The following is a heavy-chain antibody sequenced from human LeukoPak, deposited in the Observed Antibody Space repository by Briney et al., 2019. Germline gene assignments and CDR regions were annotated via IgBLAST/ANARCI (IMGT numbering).Heavy chain of an antibody. CDR1: GGSFSGYY. D-gene: IGHD2-15*01. Sequence: SETLSLTCAVYGGSFSGYYWSWIRQPPGKGLEWIGEINHSGSTNYNPSLKSRVTISVDTSKNQFSLKLSSVTAADTAVYYCARGRGYCSGGSCYKNWFDPWGQGTLVTVSS. CDR3: ARGRGYCSGGSCYKNWFDP. CDR2: INHSGST. V-gene: IGHV4-34*01. J-gene: IGHJ5*02.